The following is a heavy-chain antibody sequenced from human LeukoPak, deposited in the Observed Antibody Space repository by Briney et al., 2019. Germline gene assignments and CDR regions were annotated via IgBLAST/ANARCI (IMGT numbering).Heavy chain of an antibody. D-gene: IGHD3-10*01. J-gene: IGHJ3*02. V-gene: IGHV1-18*01. CDR1: GYTFTSYG. Sequence: ASVKVSCKASGYTFTSYGISWVRQAPGQGLEWMGWISAYNGNTNYAQKLQGRVTMTTDTSTSTAYMELRSLRSDDTAVYYCARMEAYGSGSYAAFDIWGQGTMVTVSS. CDR2: ISAYNGNT. CDR3: ARMEAYGSGSYAAFDI.